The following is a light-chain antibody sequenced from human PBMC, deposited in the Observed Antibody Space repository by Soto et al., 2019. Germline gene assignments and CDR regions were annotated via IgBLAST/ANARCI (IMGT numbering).Light chain of an antibody. V-gene: IGKV3-15*01. CDR3: QQYDKTVPPVT. Sequence: DIILTQSPAIVSVSPGERATLSCRASRSVSTNLAWDPHKHGQAAMLLIYGASTRVTEIQPRFSGSGSGTEFTLTINYLKSEDFGVYYCQQYDKTVPPVTFGGWTKVEI. J-gene: IGKJ4*01. CDR1: RSVSTN. CDR2: GAS.